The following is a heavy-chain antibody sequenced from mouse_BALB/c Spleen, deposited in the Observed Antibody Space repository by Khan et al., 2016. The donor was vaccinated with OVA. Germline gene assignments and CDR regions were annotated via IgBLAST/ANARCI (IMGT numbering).Heavy chain of an antibody. CDR3: ATSYYYGYYFDY. Sequence: EVHLVESGGGLVQPGGSRKLSCAASGFTFSSYGMHWVRQAPEKGLEWVAYISGDSSTIYYADTVKGRFTISRDKPTNTLFLQMTSLMSEATAMYFCATSYYYGYYFDYWGPGTTLTVSS. CDR1: GFTFSSYG. V-gene: IGHV5-17*02. CDR2: ISGDSSTI. D-gene: IGHD1-1*01. J-gene: IGHJ2*01.